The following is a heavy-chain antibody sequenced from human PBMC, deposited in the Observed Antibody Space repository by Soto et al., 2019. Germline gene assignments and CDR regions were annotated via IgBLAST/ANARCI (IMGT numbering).Heavy chain of an antibody. D-gene: IGHD1-26*01. Sequence: QVQLVQSGAEVKKPGSSVNVSCKAAGGTFSSYAISWVRQAPGQGLEWMGGIIPIFGTANYAQKFQGRVTITADESTSTAYMELSSLRSEDTAVYYCASLGVGATTMGYYFDYWGQGTLVTVSS. J-gene: IGHJ4*02. CDR3: ASLGVGATTMGYYFDY. CDR1: GGTFSSYA. V-gene: IGHV1-69*01. CDR2: IIPIFGTA.